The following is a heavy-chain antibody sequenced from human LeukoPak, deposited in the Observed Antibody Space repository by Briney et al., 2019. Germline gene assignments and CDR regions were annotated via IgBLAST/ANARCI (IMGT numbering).Heavy chain of an antibody. Sequence: ASETLSLTCTVSGGSISSSSYYWGWIRQPPGKGLEWIGSIYYSGSTYYNPSLKSRVTISVDTSKNQFSLKLSSVTAADTAVYYCARDILADDSGSYSDYWGQGTLVTVSS. V-gene: IGHV4-39*02. J-gene: IGHJ4*02. CDR1: GGSISSSSYY. CDR2: IYYSGST. D-gene: IGHD3-10*01. CDR3: ARDILADDSGSYSDY.